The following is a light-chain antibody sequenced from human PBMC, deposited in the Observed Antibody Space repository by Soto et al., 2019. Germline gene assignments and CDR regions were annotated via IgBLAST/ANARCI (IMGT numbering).Light chain of an antibody. CDR2: DAS. CDR1: QSVATY. Sequence: EVVLTQSPATLSLSPGERATLSCRASQSVATYLAWYQQKPGQAPRLLIYDASSRATGTPARFSGSGSGTDLTLTISSLEPEDFAVYYCQQRSNWLTFGGGTKVQIK. V-gene: IGKV3-11*01. J-gene: IGKJ4*01. CDR3: QQRSNWLT.